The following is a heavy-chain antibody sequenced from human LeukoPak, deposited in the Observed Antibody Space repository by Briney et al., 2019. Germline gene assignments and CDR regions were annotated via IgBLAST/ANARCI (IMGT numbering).Heavy chain of an antibody. D-gene: IGHD6-19*01. CDR1: GFTFSSYG. CDR3: ARDGLRIRVAEWHFDL. CDR2: IWFDESNK. J-gene: IGHJ2*01. Sequence: PGRSLRLSCAASGFTFSSYGMHWVRQAPGKGLEWVAVIWFDESNKYYADSVRGRFTISRDNSKNTLYLQMNSLRAEDTAVYYCARDGLRIRVAEWHFDLWGRGTLVTVSS. V-gene: IGHV3-33*01.